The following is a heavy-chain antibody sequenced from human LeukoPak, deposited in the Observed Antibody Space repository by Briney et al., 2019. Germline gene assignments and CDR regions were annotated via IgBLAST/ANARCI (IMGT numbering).Heavy chain of an antibody. J-gene: IGHJ3*02. D-gene: IGHD3-3*01. V-gene: IGHV3-48*01. Sequence: GGSLRLSCAASGFTFTIFGLNWVRQAPGKGPEWVSYIDARGGITYYADSVQGRFTISRDDAKESVFLQMNSLRADDTAVYYCARTYDFGRGPPGDAFDNWGPGTLVIVSS. CDR1: GFTFTIFG. CDR3: ARTYDFGRGPPGDAFDN. CDR2: IDARGGIT.